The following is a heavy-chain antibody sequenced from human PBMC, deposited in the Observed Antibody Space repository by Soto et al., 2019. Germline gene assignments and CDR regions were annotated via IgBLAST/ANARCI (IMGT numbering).Heavy chain of an antibody. Sequence: QVQLVQSGAEVKKPGASVKVSCKASGYTFTTHGISWVRQAPGQGLEWMGWVSGDNGHTNYAQSLQGRVTITTDTSTNTSYMEPRSLRSDDTAVYYCARVLGYFRSGTCYRQWFDPWGQGTLVTVSS. J-gene: IGHJ5*02. D-gene: IGHD1-26*01. CDR1: GYTFTTHG. CDR2: VSGDNGHT. V-gene: IGHV1-18*01. CDR3: ARVLGYFRSGTCYRQWFDP.